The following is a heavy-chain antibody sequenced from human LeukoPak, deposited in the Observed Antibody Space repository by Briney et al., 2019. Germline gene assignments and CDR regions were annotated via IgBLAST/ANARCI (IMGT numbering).Heavy chain of an antibody. V-gene: IGHV4-34*01. D-gene: IGHD2-8*01. CDR1: GGSFIGYY. Sequence: PSETLSLTCAVYGGSFIGYYWSWIRQPPGKGLEWIGEINHSGSTNYNPSLKSRVTISVDTSKNQFSLKLSSVTAADTAVYYCARGLRGYCTNGVCYKGYSSSWPYYFDYWGQGTLVTVSS. CDR3: ARGLRGYCTNGVCYKGYSSSWPYYFDY. J-gene: IGHJ4*02. CDR2: INHSGST.